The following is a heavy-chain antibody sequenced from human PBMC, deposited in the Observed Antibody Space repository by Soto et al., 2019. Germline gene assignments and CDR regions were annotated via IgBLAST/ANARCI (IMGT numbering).Heavy chain of an antibody. V-gene: IGHV1-18*01. CDR2: ISAYNGNT. Sequence: ASVKVSCKASGYTFTSYGISWVRQAPGQGLEWMGWISAYNGNTNYAQKLQGRVTMTTDTSTSTAYMELRSLRSDDTAVYYCARDMTYYYDSSGYYYYYYGMDVWGQGTTVTVSS. CDR1: GYTFTSYG. J-gene: IGHJ6*02. D-gene: IGHD3-22*01. CDR3: ARDMTYYYDSSGYYYYYYGMDV.